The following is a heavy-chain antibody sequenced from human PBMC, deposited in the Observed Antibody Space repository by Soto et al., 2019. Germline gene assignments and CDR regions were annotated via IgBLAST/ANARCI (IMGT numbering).Heavy chain of an antibody. CDR3: ARDLSSGYQTFYFDY. J-gene: IGHJ4*01. D-gene: IGHD3-22*01. CDR1: GYLINSGYS. V-gene: IGHV4-38-2*02. CDR2: TSYDGKS. Sequence: SEPLSLTCKVSGYLINSGYSWGWIRQSPGKGLEWIGSTSYDGKSYYKPSLKSRVVMSVDLANNQFSLRLRSVTAADTAVYYCARDLSSGYQTFYFDYWGQGTPVTVSS.